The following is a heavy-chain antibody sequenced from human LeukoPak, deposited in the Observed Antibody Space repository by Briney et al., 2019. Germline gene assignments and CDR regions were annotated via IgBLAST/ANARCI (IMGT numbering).Heavy chain of an antibody. V-gene: IGHV3-11*01. CDR2: ISNSGTTV. CDR1: GFTSSDYY. D-gene: IGHD3-3*01. CDR3: ARDQYDTWSRRGNFDS. J-gene: IGHJ4*02. Sequence: GGSLRLSCAASGFTSSDYYMTWLRQAPGKGLEWLSYISNSGTTVFYADSVKGRFTVSRDNAKRSLYLQIESLRDDDTAVFYCARDQYDTWSRRGNFDSWGQGTLVIVSS.